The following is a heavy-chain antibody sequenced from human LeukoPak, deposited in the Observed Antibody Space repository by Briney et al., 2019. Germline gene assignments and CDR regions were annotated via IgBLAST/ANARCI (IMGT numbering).Heavy chain of an antibody. V-gene: IGHV3-30-3*01. J-gene: IGHJ3*02. CDR3: AKGLRGLLDAFDI. D-gene: IGHD3-10*01. Sequence: GGSLRLSCAASGFTFSSYAMHWVRQAPGKGLEWVAVISYDGSNKYYADSVKGRFTISRDNSKNTLYLQMNSLRAEDTAVYYCAKGLRGLLDAFDIWGQGTMVTVSS. CDR2: ISYDGSNK. CDR1: GFTFSSYA.